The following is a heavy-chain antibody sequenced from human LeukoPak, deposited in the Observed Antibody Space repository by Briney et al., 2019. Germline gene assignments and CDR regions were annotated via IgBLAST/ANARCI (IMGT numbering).Heavy chain of an antibody. D-gene: IGHD2-15*01. CDR2: ISTYNDNT. CDR1: GYTFTSYG. Sequence: ASVKVSCRASGYTFTSYGITWVRQVRGQGLEWMGWISTYNDNTYSAQKFQGRVTMTTDTSTSTAYMEVRSLRSDDTAVYYCARGSSPYCSAGNCYIDYWGQGTLVTVSS. V-gene: IGHV1-18*04. J-gene: IGHJ4*02. CDR3: ARGSSPYCSAGNCYIDY.